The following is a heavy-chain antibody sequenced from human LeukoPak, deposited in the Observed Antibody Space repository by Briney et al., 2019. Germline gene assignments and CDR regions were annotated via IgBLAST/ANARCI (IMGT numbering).Heavy chain of an antibody. CDR3: TREGYTYGHGVDF. V-gene: IGHV3-69-1*01. J-gene: IGHJ4*02. CDR2: ISSADNT. D-gene: IGHD5-18*01. CDR1: GFNFIGYS. Sequence: SGGSLRLSCAASGFNFIGYSMTWVRRPPGKGLEWVSSISSADNTYYADSVKGRFTVSRDDAGKSLYLQMDGLRPEDTAVYYCTREGYTYGHGVDFWGQGTLVTVSS.